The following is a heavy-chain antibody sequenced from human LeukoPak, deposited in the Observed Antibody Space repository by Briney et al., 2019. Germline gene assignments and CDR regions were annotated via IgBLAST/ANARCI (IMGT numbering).Heavy chain of an antibody. CDR2: IYYSGST. Sequence: SETLSLTCTVSGGSISSSSYYWGWIRQPPGKGLEWIGSIYYSGSTYYNPSLKSRVTISVDTSKNQFSLKLSSVTAADTAVYYCASSYRDYFDYWGQGTLVTVSS. CDR3: ASSYRDYFDY. V-gene: IGHV4-39*07. J-gene: IGHJ4*02. D-gene: IGHD1-14*01. CDR1: GGSISSSSYY.